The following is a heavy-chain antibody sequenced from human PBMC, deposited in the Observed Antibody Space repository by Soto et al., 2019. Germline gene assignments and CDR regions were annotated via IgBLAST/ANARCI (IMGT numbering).Heavy chain of an antibody. CDR3: ARTAGYCSGGSCYPYYYYGMDV. Sequence: QVQLVQSGAEVKKPGASVKVSCKASGYTFTSYYMHWVRQAPVQGLEWMGIINPSGGSTSYAQKFQGRVTMPRDTSTSTVYMELSSLRSEDTAVYYCARTAGYCSGGSCYPYYYYGMDVWGQGTTVTVSS. CDR2: INPSGGST. D-gene: IGHD2-15*01. V-gene: IGHV1-46*01. J-gene: IGHJ6*02. CDR1: GYTFTSYY.